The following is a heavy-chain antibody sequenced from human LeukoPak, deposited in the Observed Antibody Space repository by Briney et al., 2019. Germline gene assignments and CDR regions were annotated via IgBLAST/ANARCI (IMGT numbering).Heavy chain of an antibody. CDR3: AKDQGDSSGYPANTFDY. CDR2: ISGNGGST. D-gene: IGHD3-22*01. Sequence: GGSLRLSCAASGFTFSSYAMHWVRQAPGKGLDYVSAISGNGGSTYYANSVKGRFTISRDNSKNTLYLQMNSLRAEDTAVYYCAKDQGDSSGYPANTFDYWGQGTLVTVSS. V-gene: IGHV3-64*01. J-gene: IGHJ4*02. CDR1: GFTFSSYA.